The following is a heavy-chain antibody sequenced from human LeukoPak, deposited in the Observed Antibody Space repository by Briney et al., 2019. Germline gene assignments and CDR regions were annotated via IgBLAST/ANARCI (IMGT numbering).Heavy chain of an antibody. D-gene: IGHD5-24*01. V-gene: IGHV3-23*01. Sequence: GGSLRLSCAASGFTFSSYAMSWGRQAPGKGLEWVSAISGVGSSTYYADSVKGRFTISRDNSKNTLYLQMNSLRAEDTAVYYCAKEGRSLQTYWGQGTLVTVSS. CDR3: AKEGRSLQTY. CDR2: ISGVGSST. CDR1: GFTFSSYA. J-gene: IGHJ4*02.